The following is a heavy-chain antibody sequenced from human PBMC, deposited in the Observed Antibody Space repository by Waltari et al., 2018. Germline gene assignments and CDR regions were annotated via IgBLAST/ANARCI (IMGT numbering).Heavy chain of an antibody. Sequence: EVQLVESGGGLVKPGGSLRLSCAASGFTFSSYSMNWVRQAPGKGLEWVSSISSSSSYIYYADSVKGRFTISRDNAKNSLYLQMNSLRAEDTAVYYCARDSYSSSSRCDYWGQGTLVTVSS. CDR2: ISSSSSYI. CDR3: ARDSYSSSSRCDY. CDR1: GFTFSSYS. J-gene: IGHJ4*02. V-gene: IGHV3-21*01. D-gene: IGHD6-6*01.